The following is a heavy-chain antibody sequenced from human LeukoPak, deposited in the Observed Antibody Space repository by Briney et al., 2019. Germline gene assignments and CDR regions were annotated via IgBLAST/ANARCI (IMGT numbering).Heavy chain of an antibody. CDR1: GGSISTYY. V-gene: IGHV4-59*01. D-gene: IGHD1-1*01. Sequence: SETLSLTCTVSGGSISTYYWSWIRQPPGKGLEWIGYIYYSGSTYYNPSLKSRVTISVDTSKNLFSLKLSSVTAADTAVYYCARVQRPLDGADYWGQGTLVTVSS. CDR2: IYYSGST. CDR3: ARVQRPLDGADY. J-gene: IGHJ4*02.